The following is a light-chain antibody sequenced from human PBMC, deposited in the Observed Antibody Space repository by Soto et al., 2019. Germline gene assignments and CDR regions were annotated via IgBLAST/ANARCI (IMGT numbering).Light chain of an antibody. J-gene: IGKJ1*01. CDR3: QQYNNWST. CDR2: GAS. Sequence: EVGMTQSPATLSVSTGERATLSCRASQSVTSNYLAWYQQKPGQAPRLLIYGASTRATGIPARFSGSGSGTEFTLTISSLQSEDFAVYYCQQYNNWSTFGQGTKVDIK. V-gene: IGKV3-15*01. CDR1: QSVTSN.